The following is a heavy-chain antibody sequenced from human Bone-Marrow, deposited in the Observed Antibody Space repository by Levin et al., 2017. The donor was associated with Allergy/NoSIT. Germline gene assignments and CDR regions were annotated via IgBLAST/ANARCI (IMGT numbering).Heavy chain of an antibody. CDR1: GYTFTSYA. CDR2: INAGNGNT. CDR3: ARGRSIVVVVAALDY. V-gene: IGHV1-3*01. J-gene: IGHJ4*02. Sequence: KISCKASGYTFTSYAMHWVRQAPGQRLEWMGWINAGNGNTKYSQKFQGRVTITRDTSASTAYMELSSLRSEDTAVYYCARGRSIVVVVAALDYWGQGTLVTVSS. D-gene: IGHD2-15*01.